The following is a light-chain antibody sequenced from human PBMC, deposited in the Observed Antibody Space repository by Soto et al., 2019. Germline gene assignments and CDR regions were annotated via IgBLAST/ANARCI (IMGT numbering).Light chain of an antibody. V-gene: IGLV1-40*01. CDR2: YNN. CDR3: QSYDNSLGGST. CDR1: SSNIGVGHD. Sequence: QSALTQPPSVSGAPGQSVTISCTGSSSNIGVGHDVQWYQQLPGTAPKLLIYYNNNRPSGVPDRFSASKSGTSASLAITGLQAEDEADYYCQSYDNSLGGSTFGGGTKVTVL. J-gene: IGLJ3*02.